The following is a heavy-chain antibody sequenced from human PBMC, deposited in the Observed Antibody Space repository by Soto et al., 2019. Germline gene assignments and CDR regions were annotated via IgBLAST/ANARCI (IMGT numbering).Heavy chain of an antibody. CDR1: GFTFSSYA. CDR3: ARTFDTITYYFDY. CDR2: ISGSGGST. V-gene: IGHV3-23*01. D-gene: IGHD3-9*01. J-gene: IGHJ4*02. Sequence: GGSLRLSCAASGFTFSSYAMSWVRQAPGKGLEWVSAISGSGGSTYYADSVKGRSTISRDNSKNTLYLQMNSLRAEDTAVYYCARTFDTITYYFDYWGQGTLVTVSS.